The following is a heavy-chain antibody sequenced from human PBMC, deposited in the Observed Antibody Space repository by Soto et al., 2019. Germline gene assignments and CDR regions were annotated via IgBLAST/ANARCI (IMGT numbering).Heavy chain of an antibody. CDR2: IYYSGST. D-gene: IGHD5-18*01. Sequence: SETLSLTCTVSGGSISSGDYYWSWIRQPPGKGLEWIGYIYYSGSTYYNPSLKSRVTISVDTSKNQFSLKLSSVTAADTAVYYCARAVSGYSYGYFDYWGQGTLVTVSS. CDR1: GGSISSGDYY. V-gene: IGHV4-30-4*01. CDR3: ARAVSGYSYGYFDY. J-gene: IGHJ4*02.